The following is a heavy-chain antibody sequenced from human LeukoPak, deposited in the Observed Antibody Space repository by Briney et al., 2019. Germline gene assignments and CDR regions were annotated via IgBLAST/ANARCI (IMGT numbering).Heavy chain of an antibody. J-gene: IGHJ4*02. CDR2: MTGPADTT. V-gene: IGHV3-23*01. Sequence: PGGSLRLSCAASGFNFINYAMSWVRQAPGKGPEWLSAMTGPADTTYYAESVKGRVTISRDYSKSTVYLQMNSLRVEDTAIYYCAKGAEIDHWGQGTLVTVSS. CDR1: GFNFINYA. CDR3: AKGAEIDH.